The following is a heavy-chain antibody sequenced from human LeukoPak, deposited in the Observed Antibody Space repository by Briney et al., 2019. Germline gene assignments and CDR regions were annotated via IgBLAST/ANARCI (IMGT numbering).Heavy chain of an antibody. V-gene: IGHV3-21*01. Sequence: PGGSLRLSCAASGFTFSGHGMNWVRQAPGKGLEWVSFISRSSSYIYYADSVKGRFTISRDNAKNTLYLQMNSLRAEDTAVYHCARDGGGYSDYDFDYLGQGTLVTVSS. CDR2: ISRSSSYI. CDR1: GFTFSGHG. D-gene: IGHD5-12*01. J-gene: IGHJ4*02. CDR3: ARDGGGYSDYDFDY.